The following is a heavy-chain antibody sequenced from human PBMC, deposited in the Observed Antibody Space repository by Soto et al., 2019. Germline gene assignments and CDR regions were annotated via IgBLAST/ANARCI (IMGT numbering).Heavy chain of an antibody. D-gene: IGHD1-26*01. J-gene: IGHJ6*02. CDR3: ARDGREASGMDV. V-gene: IGHV3-7*03. CDR2: IKFDGSEK. Sequence: GGSLTLSCAVSGCIFSDYWRSWARQAPGKGPEWVANIKFDGSEKHYVDSVRGRFNTSTDNSRNSLFLQMNSLRAGDSAVYYCARDGREASGMDVWGQGTKVTVSS. CDR1: GCIFSDYW.